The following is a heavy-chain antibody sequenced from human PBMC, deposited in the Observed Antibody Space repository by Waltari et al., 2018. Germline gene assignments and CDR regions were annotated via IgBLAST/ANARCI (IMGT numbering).Heavy chain of an antibody. D-gene: IGHD3-22*01. CDR1: GGSIRRSGYY. V-gene: IGHV4-39*01. CDR3: ARQSYYDESGHD. CDR2: IYYSVTT. Sequence: QLELQESGPGLVKPSETLSLTCSVSGGSIRRSGYYWVWIRQPPGKGLEWIVRIYYSVTTYYNPSPNSRVTISVDTSKNQFSLKLTSVTAADTAMYFCARQSYYDESGHDWGQGTLVTVSS. J-gene: IGHJ4*02.